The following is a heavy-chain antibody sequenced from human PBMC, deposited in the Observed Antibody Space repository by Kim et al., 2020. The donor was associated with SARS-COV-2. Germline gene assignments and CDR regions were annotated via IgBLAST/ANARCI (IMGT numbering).Heavy chain of an antibody. J-gene: IGHJ4*02. D-gene: IGHD1-26*01. Sequence: TYYNPSLTSRVTISLDTSRKQFSLNLNSVPAADTAMYYCAGGPWELRIDSWGQGTLVTVAS. CDR3: AGGPWELRIDS. CDR2: T. V-gene: IGHV4-59*09.